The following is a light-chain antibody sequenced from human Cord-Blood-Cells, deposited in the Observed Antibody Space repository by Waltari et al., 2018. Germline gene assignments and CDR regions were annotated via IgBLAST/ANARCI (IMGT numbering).Light chain of an antibody. CDR3: SSYAGSNRV. Sequence: QSALTQPPSASGSPGQSVTISSTGTSSDVGGSNYVSWYQQHPAKAPKLMIYAVSKRPSGVPDRFSGSKSGNTASLTVSGLQAEDEADYYCSSYAGSNRVFGGGTKLTVL. V-gene: IGLV2-8*01. CDR1: SSDVGGSNY. CDR2: AVS. J-gene: IGLJ2*01.